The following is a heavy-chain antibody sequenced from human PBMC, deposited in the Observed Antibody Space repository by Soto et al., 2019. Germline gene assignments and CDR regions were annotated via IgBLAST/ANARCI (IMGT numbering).Heavy chain of an antibody. D-gene: IGHD3-3*01. V-gene: IGHV1-2*04. CDR2: INPNSGGT. CDR3: AREAMDYDFLSGYYPLYYYYGMDV. J-gene: IGHJ6*02. Sequence: ASVKVSCKASGYTFTGYYMHWVRQAPGQGLEWMGWINPNSGGTNYAQKFQGWVTMTRDTSISTAYMELSRLRSDDTAVYYCAREAMDYDFLSGYYPLYYYYGMDVWGQGTTVTVSS. CDR1: GYTFTGYY.